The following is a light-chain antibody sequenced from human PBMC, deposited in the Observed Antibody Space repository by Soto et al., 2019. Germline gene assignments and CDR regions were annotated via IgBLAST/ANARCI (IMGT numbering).Light chain of an antibody. J-gene: IGKJ4*01. CDR2: KAS. CDR1: QSISSW. V-gene: IGKV1-5*03. CDR3: QQRSNWPPT. Sequence: DIQMTQSPSTLSASVGDRVTITCRARQSISSWLAWYQQKPGKAPKLLIYKASSLESGVPSRFSGSGSGTEFTLTISSLQPDDFATYYCQQRSNWPPTFGGGTKVEIK.